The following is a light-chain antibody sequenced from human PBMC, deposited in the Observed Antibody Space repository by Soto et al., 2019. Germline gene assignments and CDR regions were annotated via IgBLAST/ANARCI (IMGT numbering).Light chain of an antibody. Sequence: DIQLTQFPSSLSASVGDRVTMTCRTSQRISDNLHWYQQKPGKAPNLLIYVASNLQSGVPSRFRGGGSGTEFTLTIISLEPEDFATYYCQGSYATPFTFGPG. CDR1: QRISDN. J-gene: IGKJ3*01. CDR2: VAS. V-gene: IGKV1-39*01. CDR3: QGSYATPFT.